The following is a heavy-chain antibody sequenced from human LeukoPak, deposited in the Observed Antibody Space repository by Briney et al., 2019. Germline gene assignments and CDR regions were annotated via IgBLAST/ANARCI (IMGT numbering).Heavy chain of an antibody. D-gene: IGHD3-10*01. V-gene: IGHV3-13*01. Sequence: GGSLRLSCAASGFTFSSYDMHWVRQAAGKGLEWVSAIGTAGDTYYPGSVKGRFTISRENAKNSLYLQMNSLRAGDTAVYYCARKKFGEYGFDYWGQGTLVTVSS. CDR2: IGTAGDT. J-gene: IGHJ4*02. CDR1: GFTFSSYD. CDR3: ARKKFGEYGFDY.